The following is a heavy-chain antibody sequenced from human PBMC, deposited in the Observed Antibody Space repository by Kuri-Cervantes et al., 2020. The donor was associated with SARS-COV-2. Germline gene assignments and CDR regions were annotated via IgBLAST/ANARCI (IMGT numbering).Heavy chain of an antibody. CDR1: GGSFSGSF. CDR2: GST. J-gene: IGHJ6*03. CDR3: ARVGRFLEWLLSVGGYYYYMDV. D-gene: IGHD3-3*01. V-gene: IGHV4-34*01. Sequence: WGSLRLSCDVYGGSFSGSFWSWIRHSGSTNHTPSLKSRVTISVDKSKNQFSLKLSSVTAADTAVYYCARVGRFLEWLLSVGGYYYYMDVWGKGTTVTVSS.